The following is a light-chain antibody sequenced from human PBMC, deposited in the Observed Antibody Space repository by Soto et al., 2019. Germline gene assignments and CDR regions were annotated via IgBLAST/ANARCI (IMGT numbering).Light chain of an antibody. V-gene: IGLV2-23*01. J-gene: IGLJ2*01. Sequence: QSALTQPASVSGSPGQWITVSCTGMSSDVGTFVSWYQHHPGKAPKLVIYEGTKRPSGISNRFSGSKSGNTASLTISGLQAEDEGDYYCCSYTSNTVVFGGGTKLTVL. CDR1: SSDVGTF. CDR2: EGT. CDR3: CSYTSNTVV.